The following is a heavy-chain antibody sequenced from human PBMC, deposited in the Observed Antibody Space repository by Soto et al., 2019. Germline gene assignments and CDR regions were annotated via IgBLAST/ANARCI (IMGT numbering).Heavy chain of an antibody. D-gene: IGHD1-26*01. Sequence: VQLLESGGGLVQPGGSLRLSCAASGFPFSTSAMNWVRQAPGKGLEWVFIISGSSDAAYYAESVKGRFACSRDKSKNTLYLQMNSLRAEDTAEYYCSKYRGSYPVYNGLSLWGQGMTVPVS. CDR1: GFPFSTSA. J-gene: IGHJ6*02. CDR3: SKYRGSYPVYNGLSL. V-gene: IGHV3-23*01. CDR2: ISGSSDAA.